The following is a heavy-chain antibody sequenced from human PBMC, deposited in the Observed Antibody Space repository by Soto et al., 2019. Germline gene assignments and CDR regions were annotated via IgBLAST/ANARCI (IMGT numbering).Heavy chain of an antibody. J-gene: IGHJ4*02. V-gene: IGHV3-30-3*01. Sequence: PGGSLRLSCAASGFPFSGYAMHWVRQAPGKGLERVALISYDGSNKYYAESVKGRFTISRDNSKNTLYLQMNSLRTVDTAVYYCARDRDYYDSSGPPRYFDYWGQGTLVTVSS. CDR3: ARDRDYYDSSGPPRYFDY. CDR1: GFPFSGYA. D-gene: IGHD3-22*01. CDR2: ISYDGSNK.